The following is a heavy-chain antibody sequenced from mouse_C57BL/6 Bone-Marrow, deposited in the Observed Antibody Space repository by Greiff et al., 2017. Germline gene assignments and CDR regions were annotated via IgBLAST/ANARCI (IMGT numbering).Heavy chain of an antibody. J-gene: IGHJ3*01. CDR3: ARSKNWDSWFAY. CDR2: INPGSGGT. V-gene: IGHV1-54*01. D-gene: IGHD4-1*01. Sequence: VQLQESGAELVRPGTSVKVSCKASGYAFTNYLIEWVKQRPGQGLEWIGVINPGSGGTNYNEKFKGKATLTADKSSSTAYMQLSSLTSEHSAVYFCARSKNWDSWFAYWGQGTLVTVSA. CDR1: GYAFTNYL.